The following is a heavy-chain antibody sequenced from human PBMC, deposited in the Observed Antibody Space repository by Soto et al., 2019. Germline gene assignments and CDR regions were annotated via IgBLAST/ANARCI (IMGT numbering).Heavy chain of an antibody. V-gene: IGHV3-49*04. CDR2: IRGSTYGGTT. D-gene: IGHD3-3*01. CDR1: GFTSDDYDYA. J-gene: IGHJ6*02. Sequence: GGSLRLSCTFSGFTSDDYDYALTWVRQAPGKGLQWLGLIRGSTYGGTTEYAASVKGRFTISRDDSKGITYLQMNSLKTEDTAVYYCSRDGDFYGLGVWGQGTTVTVSS. CDR3: SRDGDFYGLGV.